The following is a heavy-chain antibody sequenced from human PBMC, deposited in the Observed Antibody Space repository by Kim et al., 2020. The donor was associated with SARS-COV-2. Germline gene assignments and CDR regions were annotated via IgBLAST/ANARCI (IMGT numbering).Heavy chain of an antibody. D-gene: IGHD2-2*03. Sequence: GGSLRLSCEGSGFTFSDYAIHWVRRAPGQPWQVLAYVSATTRSGAGSFYADSVEGRFTISRDNTKNTLYLQMNSLRLEDTSIYYCVGYGRNYGAVLWGQGTLVIVSS. V-gene: IGHV3-64D*06. CDR1: GFTFSDYA. CDR3: VGYGRNYGAVL. J-gene: IGHJ4*02. CDR2: TTRSGAGS.